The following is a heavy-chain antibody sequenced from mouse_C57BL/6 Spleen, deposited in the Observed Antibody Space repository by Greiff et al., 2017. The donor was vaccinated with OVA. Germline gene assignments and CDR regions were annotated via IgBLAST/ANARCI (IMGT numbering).Heavy chain of an antibody. CDR1: GFTFSDYY. V-gene: IGHV5-12*01. Sequence: EVQGVESGGGLVQPGGSLKLSCAASGFTFSDYYMYWVRQTPEKRLEWVAYISNGGGSTYYPDTVKGRFTISRDNAKNTLYLQMSRLKSEDTAMYYCARHEGGSDYFDYWGQGTTLTVSS. CDR3: ARHEGGSDYFDY. J-gene: IGHJ2*01. CDR2: ISNGGGST.